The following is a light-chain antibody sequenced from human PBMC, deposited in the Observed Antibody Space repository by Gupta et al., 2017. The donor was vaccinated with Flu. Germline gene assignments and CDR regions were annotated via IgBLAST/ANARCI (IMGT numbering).Light chain of an antibody. CDR1: SSNIGAGYD. J-gene: IGLJ3*02. CDR3: QSYDSSLSGSV. CDR2: GNS. Sequence: HSVLAQPPPASAAPGLRVTISCTGSSSNIGAGYDVHWYQQLPGTAPKLLIYGNSNRPSGVPDRFSGSKSGTSASLAITGLQAEDEADYYCQSYDSSLSGSVFGGGTKLTAL. V-gene: IGLV1-40*01.